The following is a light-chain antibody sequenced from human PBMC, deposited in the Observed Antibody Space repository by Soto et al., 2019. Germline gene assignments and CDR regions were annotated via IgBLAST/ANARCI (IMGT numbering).Light chain of an antibody. CDR2: GTS. CDR3: QQRANWPLT. J-gene: IGKJ4*01. CDR1: QSVSSN. Sequence: HCRSTVSMSPMEGATLSCGASQSVSSNLAWYQQKPGQAPRLLIYGTSTRATGIPVRFSGSGSGTDFTLTISSLEPEDFALYYCQQRANWPLTFGGGTKVDIK. V-gene: IGKV3-11*01.